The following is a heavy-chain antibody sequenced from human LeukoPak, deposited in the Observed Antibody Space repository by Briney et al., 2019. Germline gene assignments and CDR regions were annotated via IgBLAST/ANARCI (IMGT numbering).Heavy chain of an antibody. V-gene: IGHV1-18*01. J-gene: IGHJ4*02. CDR1: GYTFTSYG. D-gene: IGHD5-24*01. CDR3: ARYAVVGDGYKNLLDY. CDR2: ISAYNGNT. Sequence: ASVKVSCKASGYTFTSYGISWVRQAPGQGLEWMGWISAYNGNTNYAQKLQGRVTMTTDTSTSTAYMELRSLRSDDTAVYYCARYAVVGDGYKNLLDYWGQGTLVTVSS.